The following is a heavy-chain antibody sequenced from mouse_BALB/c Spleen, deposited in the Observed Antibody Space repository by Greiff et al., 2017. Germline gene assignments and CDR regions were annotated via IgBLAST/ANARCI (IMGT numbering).Heavy chain of an antibody. CDR2: IWSGGST. J-gene: IGHJ4*01. Sequence: QVQLLQSGPGLVQPSQSLSITCTVSGFSFTSYGVSWVRQSPGKGLEWLGVIWSGGSTDSNAAFISSLSISTDNSKSQVFFKMNSLQANDPARYYCAREPYYYGSSYYAMDYWGQGTSVTVSS. CDR3: AREPYYYGSSYYAMDY. V-gene: IGHV2-2*02. D-gene: IGHD1-1*01. CDR1: GFSFTSYG.